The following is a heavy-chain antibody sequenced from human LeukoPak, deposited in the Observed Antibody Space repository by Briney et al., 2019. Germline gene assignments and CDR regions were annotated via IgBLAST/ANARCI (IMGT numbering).Heavy chain of an antibody. CDR1: GGSISSYY. Sequence: SETLSLTCTVSGGSISSYYWSWIRQPPGKGLEWIGYIYYSGSTNYNPSLKSRVTISVDTSKNQFSLKLSSVTAADTAVYYCARGTAMVPGDYWGQGTLVTVSS. D-gene: IGHD5-18*01. CDR2: IYYSGST. J-gene: IGHJ4*02. CDR3: ARGTAMVPGDY. V-gene: IGHV4-59*01.